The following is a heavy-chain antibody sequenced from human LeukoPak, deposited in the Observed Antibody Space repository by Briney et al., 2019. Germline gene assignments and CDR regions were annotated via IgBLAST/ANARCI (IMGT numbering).Heavy chain of an antibody. CDR2: INHSGST. J-gene: IGHJ5*02. V-gene: IGHV4-34*01. Sequence: PLETLSLTCAVYGGSFSGYYWSWIRQPPGKGLDWIGEINHSGSTNYNPSLKSRVTISVDTSKNQFSLKLSSVTAADTAVYYCARGVSSGKGVLWWFDPWGQGTLVTVSS. CDR1: GGSFSGYY. D-gene: IGHD3-22*01. CDR3: ARGVSSGKGVLWWFDP.